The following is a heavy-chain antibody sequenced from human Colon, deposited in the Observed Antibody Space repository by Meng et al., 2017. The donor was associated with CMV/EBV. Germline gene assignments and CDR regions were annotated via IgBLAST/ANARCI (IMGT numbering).Heavy chain of an antibody. D-gene: IGHD6-13*01. V-gene: IGHV3-30*02. J-gene: IGHJ4*02. CDR3: ARGWPPDY. CDR2: IRYDGSNE. Sequence: GGSLRLSCAVSGISFSTTGMYWVRQAPGKGLEWVTFIRYDGSNEYYVDSVKGRFTISRDNSKNTVYLQMHSLRPEDTAVYYCARGWPPDYWGQGTLVTVSS. CDR1: GISFSTTG.